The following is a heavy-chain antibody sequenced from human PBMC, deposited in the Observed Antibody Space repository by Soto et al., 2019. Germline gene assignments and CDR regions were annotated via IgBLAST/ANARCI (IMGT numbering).Heavy chain of an antibody. Sequence: GGSLRLSCAASGFTFTNYAMNWVRQAPGKGLEWVSTITGGGGGRTNYADSVKGRFTISRDNSKNTLYLQMNSLRAEDTAVYYCAKDRGELLPHYFDYWGQGTLVTVSS. J-gene: IGHJ4*02. D-gene: IGHD1-26*01. V-gene: IGHV3-23*01. CDR3: AKDRGELLPHYFDY. CDR2: ITGGGGGRT. CDR1: GFTFTNYA.